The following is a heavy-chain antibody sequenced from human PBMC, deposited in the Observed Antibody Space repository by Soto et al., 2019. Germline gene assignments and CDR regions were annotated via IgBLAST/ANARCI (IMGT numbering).Heavy chain of an antibody. J-gene: IGHJ4*02. D-gene: IGHD6-13*01. CDR3: ARDSSSWYLDY. CDR1: GGTFSSYA. Sequence: QVQLVQSGAEVKKPGSSVKVSCKASGGTFSSYAISWLRQAPGQGLEWMGGIIPIFGTANYAQKFQVRVTITADESTSTAYRELSSLRSEDTAVYYCARDSSSWYLDYGGQGTLVTVSS. CDR2: IIPIFGTA. V-gene: IGHV1-69*01.